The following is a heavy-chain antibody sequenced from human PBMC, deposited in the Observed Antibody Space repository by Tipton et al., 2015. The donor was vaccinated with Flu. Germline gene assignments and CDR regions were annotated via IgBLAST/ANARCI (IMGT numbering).Heavy chain of an antibody. CDR2: VHQTGST. Sequence: TLSLTCSVSGDSIGSRYFWGWIRQPPGKGLEWIGNVHQTGSTYYNPSLRSRVTIAVDRPKNQFSLRLTSVTAADTAVYYCAKVIPELVAGLDYWGQGTLVTVSS. V-gene: IGHV4-38-2*02. D-gene: IGHD6-19*01. CDR1: GDSIGSRYF. CDR3: AKVIPELVAGLDY. J-gene: IGHJ4*02.